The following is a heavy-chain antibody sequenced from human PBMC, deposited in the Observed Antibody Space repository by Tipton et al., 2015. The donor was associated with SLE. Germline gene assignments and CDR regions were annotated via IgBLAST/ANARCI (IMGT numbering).Heavy chain of an antibody. CDR3: ARDGFSRLGGGHYYYMDV. J-gene: IGHJ6*03. Sequence: QVQLVQSGSELKKPGASVKVSCKASGYTFTSYALDLVRQGPGQGLEGKGWINTNTWNPTYAQGFTGRFVFSLDTSVSTAYLQISSLKAEDTAVYYCARDGFSRLGGGHYYYMDVWGKGTTVTVSS. D-gene: IGHD2/OR15-2a*01. V-gene: IGHV7-4-1*02. CDR1: GYTFTSYA. CDR2: INTNTWNP.